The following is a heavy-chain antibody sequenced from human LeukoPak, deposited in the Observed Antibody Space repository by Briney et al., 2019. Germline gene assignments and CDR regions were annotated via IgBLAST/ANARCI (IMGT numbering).Heavy chain of an antibody. J-gene: IGHJ6*04. D-gene: IGHD2-21*02. CDR2: ISGSGGST. V-gene: IGHV3-23*01. Sequence: GGSLRLSCAASGFTFSSYAMSWVRQAPGKGLEWVSAISGSGGSTYYADSVKGRFTISRDNSKNTLYLQMNKLRAEDTAVYYCAKSLAYCAGDCYAYYYYGMDVWGKGTTVTVSS. CDR3: AKSLAYCAGDCYAYYYYGMDV. CDR1: GFTFSSYA.